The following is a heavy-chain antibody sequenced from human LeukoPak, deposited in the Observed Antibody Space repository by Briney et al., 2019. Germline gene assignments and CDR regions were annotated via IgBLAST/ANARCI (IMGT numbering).Heavy chain of an antibody. D-gene: IGHD6-13*01. CDR1: GYTFTSYD. CDR2: MNPNSGNT. V-gene: IGHV1-8*01. CDR3: ARGSRSSSFFGY. J-gene: IGHJ4*02. Sequence: ASVKVSCKASGYTFTSYDINWVRQATGQGLEWMGWMNPNSGNTGYAQKFQGRVTMTRNTSISTAYMELSSLRSGDTAVYYCARGSRSSSFFGYWGQGTLVTVSS.